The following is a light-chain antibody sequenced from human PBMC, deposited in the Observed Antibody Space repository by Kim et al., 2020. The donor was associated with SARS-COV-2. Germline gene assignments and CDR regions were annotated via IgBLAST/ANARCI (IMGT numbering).Light chain of an antibody. J-gene: IGLJ2*01. CDR2: RNN. V-gene: IGLV1-47*01. CDR1: SSNIGSNY. Sequence: ELTQPPSASGTPGQWVTISCSGSSSNIGSNYVYWYQQLPGTAPKLLIYRNNQRPSGVPDRFSGSKSGTSASLAISGLRSEDEADYYCAAWDDSLSGVVFGGGTQLTVL. CDR3: AAWDDSLSGVV.